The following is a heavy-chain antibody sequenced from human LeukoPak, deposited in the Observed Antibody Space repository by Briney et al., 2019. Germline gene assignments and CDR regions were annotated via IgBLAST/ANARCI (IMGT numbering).Heavy chain of an antibody. D-gene: IGHD3-9*01. CDR3: ARDPNYDILTGYRNNAFDI. Sequence: GGTLRLSCAASGFTFSSYSMTWVRQAPGKGLEWVSYISSSSSTIYYADSVKGRFTISRDNAKNLLYLQMNSLRAEDTAVYYCARDPNYDILTGYRNNAFDIWGQGTMVTVSS. V-gene: IGHV3-48*01. CDR1: GFTFSSYS. CDR2: ISSSSSTI. J-gene: IGHJ3*02.